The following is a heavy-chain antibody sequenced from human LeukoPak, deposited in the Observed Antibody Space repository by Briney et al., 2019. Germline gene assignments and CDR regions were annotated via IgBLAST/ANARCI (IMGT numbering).Heavy chain of an antibody. CDR1: GFTFSSYA. CDR3: AREGVAVAGHFDY. V-gene: IGHV3-23*01. Sequence: GSLRLSCAASGFTFSSYAMSWVRQAPGKGLEWVPAISGSGGSTYYADSVKGRFTISRDNSKNTLYLQMNSLRAEDTAVYCCAREGVAVAGHFDYWGQGTLVTVSS. D-gene: IGHD6-19*01. CDR2: ISGSGGST. J-gene: IGHJ4*02.